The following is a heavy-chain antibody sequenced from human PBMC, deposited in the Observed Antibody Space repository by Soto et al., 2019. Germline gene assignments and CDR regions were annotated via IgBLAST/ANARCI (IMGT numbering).Heavy chain of an antibody. CDR1: GFTFSSYS. V-gene: IGHV3-30-3*01. CDR2: MSFDGNSK. D-gene: IGHD2-21*01. J-gene: IGHJ4*02. Sequence: QVQLVESGGGVVQPGRSLRLSCAASGFTFSSYSMHWVRQAPGTGLEWVAAMSFDGNSKYFADSVKGRFTISRDNSRNTLSLQINSLGADDSAVYYCARGRSVIDHDDCEYWGQGTLVTVSS. CDR3: ARGRSVIDHDDCEY.